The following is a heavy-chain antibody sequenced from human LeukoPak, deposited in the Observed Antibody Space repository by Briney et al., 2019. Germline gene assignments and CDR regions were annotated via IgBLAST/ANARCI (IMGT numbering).Heavy chain of an antibody. D-gene: IGHD3-22*01. CDR1: GYTFSGYY. V-gene: IGHV1-2*02. Sequence: ASVKVSCKASGYTFSGYYMHWVRQAPGQGLEWMGWINPKSGGTNYAQKFQGRVTMTRDTSISTAHMELSRLRFDDTAVYYCASGSSFDSSGRGLDYWGQGTLVTVSS. J-gene: IGHJ4*02. CDR3: ASGSSFDSSGRGLDY. CDR2: INPKSGGT.